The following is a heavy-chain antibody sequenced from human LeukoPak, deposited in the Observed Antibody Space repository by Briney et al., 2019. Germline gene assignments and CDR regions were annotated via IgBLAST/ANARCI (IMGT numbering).Heavy chain of an antibody. CDR2: ISSSGSAI. V-gene: IGHV3-48*03. D-gene: IGHD6-19*01. CDR3: ARAIGWQGYDY. Sequence: GGSLRLSCAASGFTFSSYEMNWVRRAPGKGLEWVSYISSSGSAIYYADSLKGRFTISRDNAKNSLYLQMNSLRAEDTAVYYCARAIGWQGYDYWGQGTLVTVSS. CDR1: GFTFSSYE. J-gene: IGHJ4*02.